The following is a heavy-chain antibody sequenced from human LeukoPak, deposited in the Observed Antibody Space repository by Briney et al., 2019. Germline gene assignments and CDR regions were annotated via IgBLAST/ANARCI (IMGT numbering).Heavy chain of an antibody. CDR1: GSTFTNAW. CDR3: TTDVGYCSSTSCLSAWFDY. V-gene: IGHV3-15*01. Sequence: PGGSLRLSCAASGSTFTNAWMSWVRQAPGKGLEWVGRIKSKTDGGTTDYAAPVKGRFTISRDDSKNTLYLQMNSLKTEDTAVYYCTTDVGYCSSTSCLSAWFDYWGQGTLVTVSS. D-gene: IGHD2-2*01. CDR2: IKSKTDGGTT. J-gene: IGHJ4*02.